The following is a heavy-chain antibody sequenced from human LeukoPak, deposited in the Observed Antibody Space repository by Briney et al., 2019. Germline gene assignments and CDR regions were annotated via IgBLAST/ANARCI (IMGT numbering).Heavy chain of an antibody. V-gene: IGHV1-46*01. CDR1: GYTFTSYY. D-gene: IGHD3-10*01. J-gene: IGHJ3*02. CDR2: INPSGGST. CDR3: ARRRSLPKRITMVRGVFPGDAFDI. Sequence: ASVKVSCKASGYTFTSYYMHWVRQAPGQGLEWMGIINPSGGSTSYAQKFQGRVTMTRDTSTSTVYMELSSLRSEDTAVYYCARRRSLPKRITMVRGVFPGDAFDIWGQGTMVTVSS.